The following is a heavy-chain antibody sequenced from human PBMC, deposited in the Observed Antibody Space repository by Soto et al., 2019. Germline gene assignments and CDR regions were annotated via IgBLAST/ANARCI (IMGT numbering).Heavy chain of an antibody. V-gene: IGHV6-1*01. Sequence: SQTLSLTCAISGDSVSSNSAAWNWIRQSPSRGLEWLGRTYYRSKWYNDYAVSVKSRITINPDTSKNQFSLQLNSVTPEDTAVYYCARSPTPYYDILTGYSHEYYFDYWGQGTLVTSPQ. CDR3: ARSPTPYYDILTGYSHEYYFDY. D-gene: IGHD3-9*01. J-gene: IGHJ4*02. CDR2: TYYRSKWYN. CDR1: GDSVSSNSAA.